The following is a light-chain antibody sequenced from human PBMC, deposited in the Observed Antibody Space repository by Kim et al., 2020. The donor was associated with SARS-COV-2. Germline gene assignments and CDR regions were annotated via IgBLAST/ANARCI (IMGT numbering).Light chain of an antibody. CDR1: YSNIGSNT. CDR2: SNN. V-gene: IGLV1-44*01. J-gene: IGLJ2*01. CDR3: ATWDDSLDGVV. Sequence: GQRVTIACSGSYSNIGSNTLAWYQQLPGTAPKLLIYSNNQRPSGVSDRFSGSKSGTSASLAISGLQSEDEADYYCATWDDSLDGVVFGVGTQLTVL.